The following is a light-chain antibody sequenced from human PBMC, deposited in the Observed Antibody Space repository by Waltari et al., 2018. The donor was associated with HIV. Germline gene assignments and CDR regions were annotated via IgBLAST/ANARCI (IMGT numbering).Light chain of an antibody. J-gene: IGLJ2*01. CDR2: EVN. V-gene: IGLV2-8*01. CDR1: SRDVAGFDY. Sequence: QSALTQPPSASGSPGQSVTISCTGTSRDVAGFDYVSWYHQQPPKAPKLILYEVNRRPSGVPDRFSGSKSGNTASLTVSGLQPEDEGDYYCTSYKDANDVVFGGGTKLTVL. CDR3: TSYKDANDVV.